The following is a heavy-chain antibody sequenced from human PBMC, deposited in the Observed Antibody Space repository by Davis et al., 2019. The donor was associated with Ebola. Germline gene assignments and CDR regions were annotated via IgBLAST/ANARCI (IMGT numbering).Heavy chain of an antibody. V-gene: IGHV1-69*13. CDR1: GGTFSSYA. Sequence: SVKVSCKASGGTFSSYAISWVRQAPGQGLEWMGGIIPMFRSPNYAQRFQGRVTITADESTRTAYMELNSLRSEDTAVFYCARGPLDYYGPQSYIYYGMDVWGRGTTVIVSS. CDR3: ARGPLDYYGPQSYIYYGMDV. J-gene: IGHJ6*02. CDR2: IIPMFRSP. D-gene: IGHD3-10*01.